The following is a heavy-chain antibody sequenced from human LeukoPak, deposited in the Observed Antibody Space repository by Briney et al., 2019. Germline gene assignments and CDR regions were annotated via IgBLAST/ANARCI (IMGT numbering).Heavy chain of an antibody. CDR1: GFIFSTYG. D-gene: IGHD6-19*01. J-gene: IGHJ4*02. CDR2: IWYDGSNK. V-gene: IGHV3-33*01. CDR3: VREKSGYTNGWYLFDY. Sequence: GGSLRLSCEASGFIFSTYGMHWVRQAPGKGLEWVAVIWYDGSNKYYADSVKGRFTISRDNSKNTLYLQVSSLRAEDTAVYYCVREKSGYTNGWYLFDYWGQGTLVTVSS.